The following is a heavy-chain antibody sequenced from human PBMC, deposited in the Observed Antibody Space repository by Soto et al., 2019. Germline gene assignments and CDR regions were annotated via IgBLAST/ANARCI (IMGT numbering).Heavy chain of an antibody. Sequence: PGESLKISCKGSGYGFTTYWIAWVRQMPGKGLEWVGIIYPGDSDTRYSPSFEGHVTISVDKSISTAFLQWNSLKASANAIYYCARHSTSAPKDYWGQGTLVTVS. CDR1: GYGFTTYW. D-gene: IGHD3-10*01. J-gene: IGHJ4*01. CDR3: ARHSTSAPKDY. V-gene: IGHV5-51*01. CDR2: IYPGDSDT.